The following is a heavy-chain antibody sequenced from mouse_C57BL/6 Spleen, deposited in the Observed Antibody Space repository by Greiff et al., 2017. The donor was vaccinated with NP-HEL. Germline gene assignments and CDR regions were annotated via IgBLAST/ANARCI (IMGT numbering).Heavy chain of an antibody. CDR1: GFNIKDYY. CDR3: TLWSLGYAMDY. V-gene: IGHV14-1*01. CDR2: IDPEDGDT. D-gene: IGHD1-1*02. J-gene: IGHJ4*01. Sequence: VHVKQSGAELVRPGASVKLSCTASGFNIKDYYMHWVKQRPEQGLEWIGRIDPEDGDTEYAPKFQGKATMTADTSSNTAYLQLSSLTSEDTAVYYCTLWSLGYAMDYWGQGTSVTVSS.